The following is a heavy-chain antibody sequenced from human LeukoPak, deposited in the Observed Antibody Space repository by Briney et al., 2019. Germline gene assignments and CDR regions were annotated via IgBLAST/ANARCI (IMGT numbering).Heavy chain of an antibody. D-gene: IGHD1-26*01. CDR3: ASSRRLVGANDNWFDP. Sequence: GASVKVSCKASGYTFTGYYMHWVRQAPGQGLEWMGWINPNSGGTNYAQKFQGRVTMTRGTSISTAYMELSRLRSDDTAVYYCASSRRLVGANDNWFDPWGQGTLVTVSS. CDR1: GYTFTGYY. V-gene: IGHV1-2*02. CDR2: INPNSGGT. J-gene: IGHJ5*02.